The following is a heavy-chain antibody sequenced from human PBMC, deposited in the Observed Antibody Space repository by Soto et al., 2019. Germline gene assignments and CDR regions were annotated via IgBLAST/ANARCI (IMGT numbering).Heavy chain of an antibody. D-gene: IGHD6-13*01. CDR2: ISYDGSNK. CDR1: GFTFSSYA. CDR3: ARKLVGAAAGYYYYGMDV. Sequence: QVQLVESGGGVVQPGRSLRLSCAASGFTFSSYAMHWVRQAPGKGLEWVAVISYDGSNKYYADSVKGRFTISRDNSKNTLYLQMNSLRAEDTAVYYCARKLVGAAAGYYYYGMDVWGQGTTVTVSS. V-gene: IGHV3-30-3*01. J-gene: IGHJ6*02.